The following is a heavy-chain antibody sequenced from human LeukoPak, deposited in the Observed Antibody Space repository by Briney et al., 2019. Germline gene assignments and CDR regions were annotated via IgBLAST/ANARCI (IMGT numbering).Heavy chain of an antibody. V-gene: IGHV4-38-2*02. CDR2: IYHSGST. CDR3: AQSPLLWFGELTYFDY. J-gene: IGHJ4*02. Sequence: SETLSLTCTVSGYSISSGYYWGWIRPPPGKGLEWIGNIYHSGSTYYNASLKSRVTISVDTSKNQFSLKLSSVTAADTAVYYCAQSPLLWFGELTYFDYWGQGTLVTVSS. CDR1: GYSISSGYY. D-gene: IGHD3-10*01.